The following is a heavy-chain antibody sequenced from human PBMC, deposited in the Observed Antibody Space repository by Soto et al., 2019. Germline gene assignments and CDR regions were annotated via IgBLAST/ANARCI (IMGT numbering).Heavy chain of an antibody. V-gene: IGHV1-8*01. CDR2: MNPNSGNT. CDR1: GYTFTSYD. CDR3: ARGQYYGSGSRDAFDI. D-gene: IGHD3-10*01. J-gene: IGHJ3*02. Sequence: ASVKVSCKASGYTFTSYDINWVRQATGQGLEWMGWMNPNSGNTGYAQKFQGRVTMTRNTSISTAYMELSSLRSEDTAVYYCARGQYYGSGSRDAFDIWGQGTMVTVSS.